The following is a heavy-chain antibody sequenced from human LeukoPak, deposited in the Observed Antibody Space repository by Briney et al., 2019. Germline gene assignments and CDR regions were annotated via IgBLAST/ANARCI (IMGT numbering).Heavy chain of an antibody. Sequence: SETLSLTCTVSGDSISDYYWSWIRRPPGRGLEWIGYIYYTGSTNHNPSLKSRVTISVDTSKNQFSLKLTSVTPADTAVYYCASQDAAGYYFGYWGQGTLATVPS. CDR1: GDSISDYY. V-gene: IGHV4-59*01. D-gene: IGHD6-25*01. J-gene: IGHJ4*02. CDR2: IYYTGST. CDR3: ASQDAAGYYFGY.